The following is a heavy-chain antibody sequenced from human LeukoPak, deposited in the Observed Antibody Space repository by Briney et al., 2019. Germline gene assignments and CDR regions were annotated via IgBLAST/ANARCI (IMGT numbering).Heavy chain of an antibody. D-gene: IGHD6-19*01. J-gene: IGHJ6*03. CDR1: GYTFTSYG. Sequence: ASVKVSCKASGYTFTSYGISWVRQAPGQGLEWMGWFSAYNGNTNYAQKLQGRVTMTTDTSTSTAYMELRSLRSDDTAVYYCAWTYSSGSPHMDVWGKGTTVTVSS. CDR3: AWTYSSGSPHMDV. V-gene: IGHV1-18*01. CDR2: FSAYNGNT.